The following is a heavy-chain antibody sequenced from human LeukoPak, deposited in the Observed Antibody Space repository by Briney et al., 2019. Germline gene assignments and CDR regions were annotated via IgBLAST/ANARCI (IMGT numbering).Heavy chain of an antibody. CDR2: IQAKAYGGAT. CDR3: TRAPHPRCSSSGCYLDY. Sequence: GRSLRLSCSTSGFTFGDYAMSWVRQAPGKGLEWVGFIQAKAYGGATKYAASVNGRFSISRDDSQSITNLQMNDLKTEDTAVYYCTRAPHPRCSSSGCYLDYWGQGTLVTVSS. CDR1: GFTFGDYA. D-gene: IGHD2-2*01. V-gene: IGHV3-49*04. J-gene: IGHJ4*02.